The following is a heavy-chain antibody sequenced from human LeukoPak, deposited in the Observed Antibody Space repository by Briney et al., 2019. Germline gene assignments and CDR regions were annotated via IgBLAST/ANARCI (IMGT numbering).Heavy chain of an antibody. V-gene: IGHV2-5*01. CDR1: GFSLSPSGVG. J-gene: IGHJ4*02. CDR3: ARRKVGGNSVEFDY. Sequence: GSGPTLANPTQTLTLTCTCSGFSLSPSGVGVGWIRQPPGKALEWLALIYRNDDKRYTPSLKSRLTITKDTSKNQVVLTMTNMDPVDTATYFCARRKVGGNSVEFDYWGQGIMVTVSS. CDR2: IYRNDDK. D-gene: IGHD4-23*01.